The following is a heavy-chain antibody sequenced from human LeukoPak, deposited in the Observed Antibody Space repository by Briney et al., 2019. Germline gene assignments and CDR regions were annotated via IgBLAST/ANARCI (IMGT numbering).Heavy chain of an antibody. CDR3: VNSAGYVGDAFDI. J-gene: IGHJ3*02. V-gene: IGHV3-64D*06. D-gene: IGHD3-9*01. CDR2: ISSNGGST. Sequence: GGSLRLSCSASGFTFSSYAMHWVRQAPGKGLEYVSAISSNGGSTYYADSVKGRFTISRDNSKNPLYLQMSSLRAEDTAVYYCVNSAGYVGDAFDIWGQGTMVTVSS. CDR1: GFTFSSYA.